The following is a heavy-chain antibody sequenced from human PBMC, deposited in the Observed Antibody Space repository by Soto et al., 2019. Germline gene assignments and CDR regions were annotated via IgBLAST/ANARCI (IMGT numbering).Heavy chain of an antibody. D-gene: IGHD6-19*01. Sequence: TSETLSLTCTVSGGSIISGDYYWSWIRQTPGKGLERIGCIYYSGDTNYNPSLRSRVTMSVDKSKNRFSLNLNSVTAADKAVYYCARSFGWYAIDQWGQGTLVTVSS. V-gene: IGHV4-30-4*01. CDR3: ARSFGWYAIDQ. CDR1: GGSIISGDYY. CDR2: IYYSGDT. J-gene: IGHJ4*02.